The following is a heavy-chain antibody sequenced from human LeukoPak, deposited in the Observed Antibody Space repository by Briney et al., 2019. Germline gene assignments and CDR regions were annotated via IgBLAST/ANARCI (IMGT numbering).Heavy chain of an antibody. CDR3: ARLGEINFFDY. Sequence: SETLSLTCSVSGGSISSSSYYWGWIRQSPGKGLEWIGSVICSGSTHYNPSLKSRVTISVDTSKNQFSLKLSSVTAADTAVYYCARLGEINFFDYWGQGTLVTVSS. V-gene: IGHV4-39*01. D-gene: IGHD2-21*01. CDR1: GGSISSSSYY. CDR2: VICSGST. J-gene: IGHJ4*02.